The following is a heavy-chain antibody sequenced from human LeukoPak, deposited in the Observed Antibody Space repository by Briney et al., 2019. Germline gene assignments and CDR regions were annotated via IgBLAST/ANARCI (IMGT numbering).Heavy chain of an antibody. CDR3: AHLRDDYGDYYL. J-gene: IGHJ4*02. CDR1: GFTVSSNY. V-gene: IGHV3-53*01. D-gene: IGHD4-17*01. Sequence: GGSLRLSCAASGFTVSSNYMSWVRQAPGKGLEWVSVIYSGGSTYYADSVKGRFTISRDNSKNTLYLQMNSLRAEDTAVYYCAHLRDDYGDYYLWGQGTLVTVSS. CDR2: IYSGGST.